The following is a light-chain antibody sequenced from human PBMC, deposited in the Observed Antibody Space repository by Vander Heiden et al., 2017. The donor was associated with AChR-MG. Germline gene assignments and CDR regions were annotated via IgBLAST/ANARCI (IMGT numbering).Light chain of an antibody. Sequence: EIVMTQSPATLSVSPGERATLSCRASQSVSSNLAWYQQKPGQAPGLLIYEASNRATGIPSRFSGSGSGTEFTLTISSLQSEDFAVYYCQQYNNWPWTFGQGTKVEIK. J-gene: IGKJ1*01. CDR1: QSVSSN. CDR3: QQYNNWPWT. V-gene: IGKV3-15*01. CDR2: EAS.